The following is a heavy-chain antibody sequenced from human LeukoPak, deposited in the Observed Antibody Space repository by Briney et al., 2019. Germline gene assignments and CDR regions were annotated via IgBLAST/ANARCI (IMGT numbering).Heavy chain of an antibody. CDR2: INSDGSST. J-gene: IGHJ6*03. Sequence: PGGSLRLSCAASGFTFSSYWMHWVRQAPGKGLVWVSRINSDGSSTSYADSVKGRFTISRDNAKNTLYLQMNSLRAEDTAVYYCARDTEWELLLPLYYMDVWGKGTTVTISS. V-gene: IGHV3-74*01. CDR3: ARDTEWELLLPLYYMDV. D-gene: IGHD1-26*01. CDR1: GFTFSSYW.